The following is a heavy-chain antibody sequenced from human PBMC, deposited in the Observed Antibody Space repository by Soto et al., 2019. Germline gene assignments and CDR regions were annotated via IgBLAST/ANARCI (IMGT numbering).Heavy chain of an antibody. D-gene: IGHD3-10*01. CDR1: GGSISSFTYY. CDR3: ARRERYYGSPGWFDP. CDR2: VYYNENT. Sequence: SETLSLTCSVSGGSISSFTYYWGWIRQPPGKGLEWIGTVYYNENTYYNPSLKSRVTISVDTAKNQFYLNLSSVTAADTAMYFCARRERYYGSPGWFDPGGPGTLVTVSS. V-gene: IGHV4-39*01. J-gene: IGHJ5*02.